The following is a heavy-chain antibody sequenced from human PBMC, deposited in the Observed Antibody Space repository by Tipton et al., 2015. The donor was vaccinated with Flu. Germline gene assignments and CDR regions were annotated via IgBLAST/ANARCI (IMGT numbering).Heavy chain of an antibody. V-gene: IGHV4-38-2*01. Sequence: LRLSCSVSGDSIGSDYFWAWIRQPPGKGLEWIGNIHKTGSTYYNASLTSRVSISVDTSKNQFSLRLSSVTAADTAVYYCARHTGDSVRGVIDYWGQGTMVTASS. D-gene: IGHD3-10*02. CDR1: GDSIGSDYF. J-gene: IGHJ4*02. CDR2: IHKTGST. CDR3: ARHTGDSVRGVIDY.